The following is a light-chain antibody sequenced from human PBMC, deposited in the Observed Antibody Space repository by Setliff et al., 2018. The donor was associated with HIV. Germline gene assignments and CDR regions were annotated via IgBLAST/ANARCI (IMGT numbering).Light chain of an antibody. CDR3: QVWDSSSDSYV. V-gene: IGLV3-21*03. CDR2: DDG. Sequence: SYELTQPPSVSVAPGKTARITRGGNKIGSKSVHWYQQKPGQAPVLVVYDDGDRPSGIPERISGSNSGNTATLTINRVEAGDEADYYCQVWDSSSDSYVFGTGTKVTVL. J-gene: IGLJ1*01. CDR1: KIGSKS.